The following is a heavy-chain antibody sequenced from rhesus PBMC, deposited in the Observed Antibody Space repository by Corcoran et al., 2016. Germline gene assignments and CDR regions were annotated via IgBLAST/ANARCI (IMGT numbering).Heavy chain of an antibody. CDR2: IYGSIGST. V-gene: IGHV4S7*01. D-gene: IGHD4-23*01. J-gene: IGHJ4*01. CDR1: GGSISSGYG. CDR3: ARDRENTVTSYFDY. Sequence: QVQLQESGPGLVKPSETLSLTCAVSGGSISSGYGWSWIRQPPGKGLEGIGHIYGSIGSTYYTPSLKSRVTISKDTSKNQFSLKLSSVTAADTAVYYCARDRENTVTSYFDYWGQGVLVTVSS.